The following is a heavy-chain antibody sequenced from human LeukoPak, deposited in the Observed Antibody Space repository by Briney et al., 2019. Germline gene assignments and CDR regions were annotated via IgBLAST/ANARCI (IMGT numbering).Heavy chain of an antibody. V-gene: IGHV5-51*01. CDR2: IYPGDSDT. D-gene: IGHD2-2*01. Sequence: GESLKISCKGSGYSFTSYWIGWVRQMPGKGLEWMGIIYPGDSDTRYSPSFQGQVTISADKSISTAYLQWSSLKASDTAMYYRARGAIVVVPAAIGSAWFDPWGQGTLVTVSS. CDR3: ARGAIVVVPAAIGSAWFDP. CDR1: GYSFTSYW. J-gene: IGHJ5*02.